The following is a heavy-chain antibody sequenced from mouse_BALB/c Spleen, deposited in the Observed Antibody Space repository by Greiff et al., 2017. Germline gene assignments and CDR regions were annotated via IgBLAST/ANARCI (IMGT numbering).Heavy chain of an antibody. Sequence: EVKLVESGGGLVQPKGSLKLSCAASGFTFNTYAMNWVRQAPGKGLEWVARIRSKSNNYATYYADSVKDRFTISRDDSQSMLYLQMNNLKTEDTAMYYCVRHAGGKGGSYWGQGTLVTVSA. CDR1: GFTFNTYA. CDR3: VRHAGGKGGSY. V-gene: IGHV10-1*02. CDR2: IRSKSNNYAT. D-gene: IGHD1-1*01. J-gene: IGHJ3*01.